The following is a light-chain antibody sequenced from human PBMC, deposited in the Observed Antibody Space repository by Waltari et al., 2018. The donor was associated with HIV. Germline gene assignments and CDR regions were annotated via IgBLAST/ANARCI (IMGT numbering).Light chain of an antibody. J-gene: IGLJ3*02. V-gene: IGLV6-57*03. CDR2: EDY. CDR1: SGSIASNY. CDR3: QSFDANNHWV. Sequence: FMLTQPHSVSASPGKTVTISCTRSSGSIASNYVPWFQQRPGNAPTTILYEDYQRPSGVPDRFSGTIVKSSNSASLTISGVKTEDEADYYCQSFDANNHWVFGGGTRLTVL.